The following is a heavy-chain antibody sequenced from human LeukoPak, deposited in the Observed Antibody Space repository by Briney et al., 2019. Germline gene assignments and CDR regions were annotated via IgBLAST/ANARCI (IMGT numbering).Heavy chain of an antibody. CDR3: ARHGRRIAAAGSFWY. CDR2: IYHSGST. D-gene: IGHD6-13*01. V-gene: IGHV4-38-2*02. CDR1: GYSISSGYY. Sequence: PSETLSLTCTVSGYSISSGYYWGWIRQPPGKGLEWIGSIYHSGSTYYNPSLKSRVTISVDTSKNQFSLKLSSVTAADTAVYYCARHGRRIAAAGSFWYWGQGTLVTVSS. J-gene: IGHJ4*02.